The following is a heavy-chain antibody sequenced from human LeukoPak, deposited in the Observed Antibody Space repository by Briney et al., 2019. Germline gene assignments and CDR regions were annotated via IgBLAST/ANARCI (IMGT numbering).Heavy chain of an antibody. CDR1: GFTFSDYY. J-gene: IGHJ4*02. V-gene: IGHV3-11*01. CDR2: ISSSGSTI. Sequence: GGSLRLSCAASGFTFSDYYMSWIRQAPGKGLEWVSYISSSGSTIYYADSVKGRFTISRDNSKNTLYLQMNSLRAEDTAVYYCAKDRVTGTTSDYWGQGTLVTVSS. CDR3: AKDRVTGTTSDY. D-gene: IGHD1-7*01.